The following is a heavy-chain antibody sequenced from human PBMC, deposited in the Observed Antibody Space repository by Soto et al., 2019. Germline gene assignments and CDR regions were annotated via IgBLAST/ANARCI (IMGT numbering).Heavy chain of an antibody. Sequence: QVQLVESGGGVVQPGRSLRLSCAASGFTFSSYAMHWVRQAPGKGLEWVAVISYDGSNKFYADSVKGRFTISRDNSKNTLYLQMNSLRAEDTAVYYCARDTPNSSGYYWGQGTLVTVSS. D-gene: IGHD6-19*01. J-gene: IGHJ4*02. V-gene: IGHV3-30-3*01. CDR2: ISYDGSNK. CDR1: GFTFSSYA. CDR3: ARDTPNSSGYY.